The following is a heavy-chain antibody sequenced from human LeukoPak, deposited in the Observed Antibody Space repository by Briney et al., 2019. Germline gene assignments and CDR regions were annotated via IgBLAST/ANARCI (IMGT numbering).Heavy chain of an antibody. CDR2: MSPSATT. Sequence: SETLSLTCTVSGGSIRTFYLSWIRQPVGKGLEWIGRMSPSATTYNPSLKSRVTMSIDTSKSQFFLNLRSVTAADTAVYYCARDSGTTGELKFVPWGQGILVTVSS. CDR3: ARDSGTTGELKFVP. D-gene: IGHD4-17*01. CDR1: GGSIRTFY. J-gene: IGHJ5*02. V-gene: IGHV4-4*07.